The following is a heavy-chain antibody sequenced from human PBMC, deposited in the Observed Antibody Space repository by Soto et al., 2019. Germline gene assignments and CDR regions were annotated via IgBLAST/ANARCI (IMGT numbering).Heavy chain of an antibody. CDR2: IYWDDDI. CDR1: GFSLSTTGVG. V-gene: IGHV2-5*02. D-gene: IGHD1-1*01. J-gene: IGHJ4*02. CDR3: AHRVPENGFDS. Sequence: QITLKESGPTLVKPTQTLTLTCTFSGFSLSTTGVGVGWIRQPPGKALEWLGNIYWDDDIRYSPSLKSRVTITKATSTNQVVLTMTNLDPVDTGTYYGAHRVPENGFDSWGQGTLVTVSS.